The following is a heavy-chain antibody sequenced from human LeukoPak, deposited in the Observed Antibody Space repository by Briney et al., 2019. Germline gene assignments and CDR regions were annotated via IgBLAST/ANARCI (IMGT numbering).Heavy chain of an antibody. CDR1: GGSISSYY. CDR2: IYYSGST. J-gene: IGHJ3*02. V-gene: IGHV4-59*01. Sequence: PSQTLSLTCTVAGGSISSYYWSWIRQPPGKGLEWIGYIYYSGSTNYNPSLKSRVTISVDTSKNQFSLKLSSVTAADTAVYYCARETLRSTIVRDAFDIWGQGTMVTVSS. CDR3: ARETLRSTIVRDAFDI. D-gene: IGHD3-10*01.